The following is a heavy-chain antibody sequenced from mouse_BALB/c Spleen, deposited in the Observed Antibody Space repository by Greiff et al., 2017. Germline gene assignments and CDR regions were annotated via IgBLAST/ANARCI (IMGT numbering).Heavy chain of an antibody. CDR2: ISYDGSN. CDR1: GYSITSGYY. D-gene: IGHD2-10*02. CDR3: ARAKYGNYAWFAY. J-gene: IGHJ3*01. Sequence: EVQRVESGPGLVKPSQSLSLTCSVTGYSITSGYYWNWIRQFPGNKLEWMGYISYDGSNNYNPSLKNRISITRDTSKNQFFLKLNSVTTEDTATYYCARAKYGNYAWFAYWGQGTLVTVSA. V-gene: IGHV3-6*02.